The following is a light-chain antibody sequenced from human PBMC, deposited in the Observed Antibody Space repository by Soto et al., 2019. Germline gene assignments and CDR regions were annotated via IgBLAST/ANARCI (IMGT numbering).Light chain of an antibody. CDR1: GSDIGAYNF. Sequence: QSVLAQPPSASGSPGQSVTISCTGSGSDIGAYNFVSWYQQHPGKAPKLMIFGVTERPSGVPDRFSGSKSGNKASLTVSGLQADDEAVYYCYSYAGRNIWVFGGGTQLTVL. CDR3: YSYAGRNIWV. J-gene: IGLJ3*02. V-gene: IGLV2-8*01. CDR2: GVT.